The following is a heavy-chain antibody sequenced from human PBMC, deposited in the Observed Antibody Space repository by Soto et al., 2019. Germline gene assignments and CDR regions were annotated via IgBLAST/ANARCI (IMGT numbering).Heavy chain of an antibody. D-gene: IGHD2-8*02. J-gene: IGHJ6*03. Sequence: GASVKVSCKASGYTFTSYDINWVRQATGQGLEWMGWMNPNSGNTGYAQKFQGRVTMTRNTSISTAYMEPSSLRSEDTAVYYCVLVHGYYYMDVWGKGTTVTVSS. CDR2: MNPNSGNT. V-gene: IGHV1-8*01. CDR1: GYTFTSYD. CDR3: VLVHGYYYMDV.